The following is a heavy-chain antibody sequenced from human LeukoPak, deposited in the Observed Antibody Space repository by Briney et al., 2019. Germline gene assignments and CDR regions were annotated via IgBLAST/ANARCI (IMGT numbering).Heavy chain of an antibody. CDR2: IYYSGST. CDR3: ARLMIRLGELSHADY. CDR1: GGSISSYY. Sequence: SETLSLTCTVSGGSISSYYWSWIRQPPGKGLEWIGDIYYSGSTNYNPSLKSRVTISVDTSKNQFSLKLSSVTAADTAVYYCARLMIRLGELSHADYWGQGTLVTVSS. D-gene: IGHD3-16*02. V-gene: IGHV4-59*08. J-gene: IGHJ4*02.